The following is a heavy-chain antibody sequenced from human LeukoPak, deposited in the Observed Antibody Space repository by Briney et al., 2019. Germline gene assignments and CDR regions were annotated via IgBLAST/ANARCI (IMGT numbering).Heavy chain of an antibody. CDR2: INSNSGDT. J-gene: IGHJ4*02. Sequence: GASVKVSCKASGYTFTAYYMHWVRQAPGQGLEWMGWINSNSGDTNYAQKFHGRVTMTRDTSISTAYMELTRLTPDDTAVYYCVRLLAEGNYWGQGTLVTVSS. CDR3: VRLLAEGNY. D-gene: IGHD2-15*01. V-gene: IGHV1-2*02. CDR1: GYTFTAYY.